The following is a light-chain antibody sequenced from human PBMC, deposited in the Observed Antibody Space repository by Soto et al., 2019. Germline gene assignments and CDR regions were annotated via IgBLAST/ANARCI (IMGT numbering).Light chain of an antibody. J-gene: IGKJ1*01. CDR3: QHYNSWPRT. CDR2: GAS. Sequence: EIVMTQSPATLSVSPGERATLSCRASQSVSSNLAWYQQKPGQAPMLLIYGASTRDTGVPARFSGSGSGTEFTLTISSLQSEDFAVYYCQHYNSWPRTFGQGTKVEIK. V-gene: IGKV3-15*01. CDR1: QSVSSN.